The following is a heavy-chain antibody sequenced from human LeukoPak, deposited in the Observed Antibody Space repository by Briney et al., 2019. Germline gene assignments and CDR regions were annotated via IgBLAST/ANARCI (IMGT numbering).Heavy chain of an antibody. J-gene: IGHJ6*03. V-gene: IGHV4-34*01. D-gene: IGHD3-10*01. CDR1: GGSFSGYY. Sequence: PSETLSLTCAVYGGSFSGYYWSWIRQPPGKGLEWIGEINHSGSTNYNPSLKSRVTISVDTSKNQFSLKLSSVTAADTAVYYCARAVWFGVAYYYYYMDVWGKGTTVTVSS. CDR2: INHSGST. CDR3: ARAVWFGVAYYYYYMDV.